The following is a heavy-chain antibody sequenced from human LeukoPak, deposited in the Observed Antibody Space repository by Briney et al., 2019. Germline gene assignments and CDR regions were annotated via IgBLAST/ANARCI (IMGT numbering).Heavy chain of an antibody. J-gene: IGHJ3*02. CDR2: INTNTGNP. V-gene: IGHV7-4-1*02. D-gene: IGHD3-22*01. CDR1: GYTFTSYA. CDR3: AVPGDSSGYYPPDAFDI. Sequence: ASVKVSCKASGYTFTSYAMNWVRQAPGQGLEWMGWINTNTGNPTYAQGFTGRFVFSLDTSVSTAYLQISSLKAEDTAVYYCAVPGDSSGYYPPDAFDIWGQGTMVTVSS.